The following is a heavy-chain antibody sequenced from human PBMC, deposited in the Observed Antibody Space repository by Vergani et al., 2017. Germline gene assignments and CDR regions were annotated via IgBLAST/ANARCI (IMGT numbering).Heavy chain of an antibody. CDR2: LSSSDRRT. Sequence: EVQLLESGGDLVQLGGSLRLSCAASGFTFIMHAMSWVRQAPGKGLEWVSTLSSSDRRTHYADSVKGRFTISRAISKNTLFLHMNSLRPEDTAVYYCAKVGRSEVAGTFGAFDIWGQGTMVTVSS. CDR3: AKVGRSEVAGTFGAFDI. V-gene: IGHV3-23*01. D-gene: IGHD6-19*01. CDR1: GFTFIMHA. J-gene: IGHJ3*02.